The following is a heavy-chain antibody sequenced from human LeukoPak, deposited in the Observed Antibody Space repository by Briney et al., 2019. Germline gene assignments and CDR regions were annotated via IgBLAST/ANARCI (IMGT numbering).Heavy chain of an antibody. D-gene: IGHD3-22*01. V-gene: IGHV3-23*01. CDR1: GFTFSSYA. Sequence: GGSLRLSCAASGFTFSSYAMSWVRQAPGKGLEWVSAISGSGGSTYYADSVKGRFTISRDNSKNTLYLRMNSLRAEDTAVYYCAKGDYYDSSGYYPYYFDYWGQGTLVTVSS. CDR2: ISGSGGST. CDR3: AKGDYYDSSGYYPYYFDY. J-gene: IGHJ4*02.